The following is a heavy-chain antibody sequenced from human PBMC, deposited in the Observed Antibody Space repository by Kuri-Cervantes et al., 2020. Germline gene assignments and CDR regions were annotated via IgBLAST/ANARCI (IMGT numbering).Heavy chain of an antibody. CDR2: ISAYNGNT. CDR1: GYTFTSYG. D-gene: IGHD1-26*01. V-gene: IGHV1-18*01. J-gene: IGHJ6*02. Sequence: ASVKVSCKASGYTFTSYGISWVRQAPGQGLEWMGWISAYNGNTNYAQKLQGRVTMTTDTSTSTAYMELRSLRSDDTAVYYCARDWGGGSYYYYYYYGTDVWGQGTTVTVSS. CDR3: ARDWGGGSYYYYYYYGTDV.